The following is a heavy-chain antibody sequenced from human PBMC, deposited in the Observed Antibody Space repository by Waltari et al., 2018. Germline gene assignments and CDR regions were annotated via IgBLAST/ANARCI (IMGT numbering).Heavy chain of an antibody. D-gene: IGHD1-7*01. Sequence: QLQLQSSGPVLVTPSETLSLTCAVSGYSISSGYYWGWIRQPPGKGLEWIGSIYHSGSTYYNPSLKSRVTISVDTSKNQFSLKLSSVTAADTAVYYCASPPEGWNSRPGVFDIWGQGTMVTVSS. CDR2: IYHSGST. CDR1: GYSISSGYY. J-gene: IGHJ3*02. V-gene: IGHV4-38-2*01. CDR3: ASPPEGWNSRPGVFDI.